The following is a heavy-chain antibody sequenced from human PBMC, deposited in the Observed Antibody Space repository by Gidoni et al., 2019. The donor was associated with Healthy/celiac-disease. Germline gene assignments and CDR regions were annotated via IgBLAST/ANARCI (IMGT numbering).Heavy chain of an antibody. CDR2: IYYSGST. CDR1: GCSLSSYY. V-gene: IGHV4-59*01. D-gene: IGHD3-10*01. J-gene: IGHJ5*02. CDR3: ARLYMVRPWVWFDH. Sequence: QVPLQASGPGLVTPSETLSLPCPFPGCSLSSYYWSWIRQPPGKGLEWIGYIYYSGSTNYNPSLKSRVTISVDTSKNQFSLKLSSVTAADTAVYYCARLYMVRPWVWFDHWGQGTLVTVSS.